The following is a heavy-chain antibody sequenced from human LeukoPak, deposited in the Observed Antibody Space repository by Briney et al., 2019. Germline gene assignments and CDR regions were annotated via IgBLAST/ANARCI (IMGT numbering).Heavy chain of an antibody. J-gene: IGHJ4*02. Sequence: ASVKVSCKASGYIFTSYALNWVRQAPGQGLEWMGWINTNTGNPTYAQGFTGRFVFSLDPSVSTAYLQISSLKAEDTAVYYCARPRLYCISTSCHGYFDYWGQGTLVTVSS. D-gene: IGHD2-2*01. V-gene: IGHV7-4-1*02. CDR3: ARPRLYCISTSCHGYFDY. CDR2: INTNTGNP. CDR1: GYIFTSYA.